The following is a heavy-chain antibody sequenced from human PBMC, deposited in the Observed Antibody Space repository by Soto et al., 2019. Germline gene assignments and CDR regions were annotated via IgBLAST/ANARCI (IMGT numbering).Heavy chain of an antibody. CDR3: AREEIYCTNGVCSSPDYYYGMDV. D-gene: IGHD2-8*01. CDR2: IIPIFGTA. J-gene: IGHJ6*02. V-gene: IGHV1-69*06. Sequence: SVKVSCKASGGTFSSYAISWVRQAPGQGLEWMGGIIPIFGTANYAQKFQGRVTITADKSTSTAYMELSSLRSEDTAVYYCAREEIYCTNGVCSSPDYYYGMDVWGQGTTVTVSS. CDR1: GGTFSSYA.